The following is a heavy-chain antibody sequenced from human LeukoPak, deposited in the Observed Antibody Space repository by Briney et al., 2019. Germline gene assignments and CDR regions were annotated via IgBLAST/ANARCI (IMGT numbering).Heavy chain of an antibody. CDR1: SDSLSGFY. CDR2: ISYSGSP. V-gene: IGHV4-59*01. D-gene: IGHD3-16*01. Sequence: PSETLSLTCTVSSDSLSGFYWLWIRQPPGEGLEYIGYISYSGSPNYNPSLRSRVTFSIDTPRNQVSLKLSSVTAAVAAVDYGARAHRPGIYGWFDPWGQGTLVTVSS. CDR3: ARAHRPGIYGWFDP. J-gene: IGHJ5*02.